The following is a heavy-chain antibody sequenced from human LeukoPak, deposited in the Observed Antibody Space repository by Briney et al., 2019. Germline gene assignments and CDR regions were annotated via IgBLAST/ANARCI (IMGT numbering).Heavy chain of an antibody. CDR1: GFTFSSYE. CDR2: IKQDGSEK. D-gene: IGHD3-3*01. Sequence: GGSLRPPLAASGFTFSSYEMSWVRQAPGKGLEWVANIKQDGSEKYYVDSVKGRFTISRDNAKNSLYLQMNSLRAEDTAVYYCAREETMGLVGHDYWGPGDQVTVSS. J-gene: IGHJ4*01. V-gene: IGHV3-7*04. CDR3: AREETMGLVGHDY.